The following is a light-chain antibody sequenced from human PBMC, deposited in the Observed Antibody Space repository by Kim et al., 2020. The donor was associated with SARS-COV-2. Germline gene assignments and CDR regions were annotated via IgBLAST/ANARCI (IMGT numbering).Light chain of an antibody. CDR2: GKN. J-gene: IGLJ1*01. V-gene: IGLV3-19*01. Sequence: ALGQTVRITCQGDSLRSNYASWYQQKPGQAPVLVIYGKNNRPSGIPDRFSGSSSGNTASLTITGAQAEDEADYYCNSRDSSGNSYVFGTGTKVTVL. CDR3: NSRDSSGNSYV. CDR1: SLRSNY.